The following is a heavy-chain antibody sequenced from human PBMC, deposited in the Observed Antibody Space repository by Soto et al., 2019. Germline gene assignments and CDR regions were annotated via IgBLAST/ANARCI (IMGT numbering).Heavy chain of an antibody. CDR1: GFTFSSYA. CDR3: AKEDLYYDFWSGSPEGNAFDI. D-gene: IGHD3-3*01. J-gene: IGHJ3*02. Sequence: EVQLLESGGGLVQPGGSLRLSCAASGFTFSSYAMSWVRQAPGKGLEWVSAISGSGGSTYYAASVKGRFTISRDNSKNTLYLQMNSLRAEDKAVYYCAKEDLYYDFWSGSPEGNAFDIWGQGTMVTVSS. CDR2: ISGSGGST. V-gene: IGHV3-23*01.